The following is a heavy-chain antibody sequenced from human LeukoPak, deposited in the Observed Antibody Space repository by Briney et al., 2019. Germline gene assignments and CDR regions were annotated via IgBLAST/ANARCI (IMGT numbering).Heavy chain of an antibody. CDR3: ATSGWNGGGGFDP. CDR1: GGYFSGYY. D-gene: IGHD3-16*01. Sequence: SETLSLTCAVSGGYFSGYYWSWIRQPPGKGLEWIGEISHSGTANYNPSLKSRVSMSVGTSSTQFSLIMTSVTAAGTAVYYCATSGWNGGGGFDPWGQGTLVIVSS. CDR2: ISHSGTA. V-gene: IGHV4-34*01. J-gene: IGHJ5*02.